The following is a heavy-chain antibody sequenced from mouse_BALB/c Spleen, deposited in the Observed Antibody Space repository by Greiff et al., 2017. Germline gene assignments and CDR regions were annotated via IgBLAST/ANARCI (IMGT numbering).Heavy chain of an antibody. CDR3: ARAGYRYDRYYAMDY. V-gene: IGHV2-9*02. J-gene: IGHJ4*01. D-gene: IGHD2-14*01. CDR2: IWAGGST. CDR1: GFSLTSYG. Sequence: VKLVESGPGLVAPSQSLSITCTVSGFSLTSYGVHWVRQPPGKGLEWLGVIWAGGSTNYNSALMSRLSISKDNSKSQVFLKMNSLQTDDTAMYYCARAGYRYDRYYAMDYWGQGTSVTVSS.